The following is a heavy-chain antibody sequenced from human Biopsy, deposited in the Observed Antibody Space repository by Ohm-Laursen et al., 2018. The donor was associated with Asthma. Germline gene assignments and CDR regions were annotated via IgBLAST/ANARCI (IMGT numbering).Heavy chain of an antibody. Sequence: SLRLSCAASGFTFSSYPMNWVRQAPGKGLEWLSYINNSSSIIYYADSVKGRFTISRDNAKNSLFLQMNSLRDEDTAVYYCARRGITGTTLDYWGQGTLVTVSS. V-gene: IGHV3-48*02. J-gene: IGHJ4*02. CDR2: INNSSSII. CDR3: ARRGITGTTLDY. CDR1: GFTFSSYP. D-gene: IGHD1-7*01.